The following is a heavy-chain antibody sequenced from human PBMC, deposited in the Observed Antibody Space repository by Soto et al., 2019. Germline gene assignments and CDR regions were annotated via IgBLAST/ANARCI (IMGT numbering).Heavy chain of an antibody. CDR2: IIPIFGTA. D-gene: IGHD3-16*01. CDR1: GGTFSSYA. CDR3: ARTLSYSYAMDV. J-gene: IGHJ6*02. V-gene: IGHV1-69*13. Sequence: SVKVSCKASGGTFSSYAISWVRQAPGQGLEWMGGIIPIFGTANYAQKFQGRVTITADESTSTAYMELSSLRSEDTAVYYCARTLSYSYAMDVWGQGTTVTVYS.